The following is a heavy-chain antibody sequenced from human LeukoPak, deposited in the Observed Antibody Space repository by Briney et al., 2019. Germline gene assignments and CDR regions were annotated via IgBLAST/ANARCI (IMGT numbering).Heavy chain of an antibody. CDR1: GGSISSGGYY. CDR2: IYHSGST. D-gene: IGHD5-24*01. Sequence: SQTLSLTCTVSGGSISSGGYYWSWIRQPPGKGLEWIGYIYHSGSTYYNPSLKSRVTISVDRSKNQFSLKLSSVTAADTAVYYCARVGDGYNPFDYWGQGTLVTVSS. V-gene: IGHV4-30-2*01. CDR3: ARVGDGYNPFDY. J-gene: IGHJ4*02.